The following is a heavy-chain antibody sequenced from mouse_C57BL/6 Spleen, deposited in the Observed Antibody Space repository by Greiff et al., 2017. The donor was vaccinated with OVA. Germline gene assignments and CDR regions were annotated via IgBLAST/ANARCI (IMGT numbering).Heavy chain of an antibody. CDR3: ARDLYQSAMDD. CDR2: IDPSDSYT. V-gene: IGHV1-69*01. J-gene: IGHJ4*01. Sequence: QVQLQQPGAELVMPGASVKLSCKASGYTFTSYWMHWVKQRPGQGLEWIGEIDPSDSYTNYNQKFKGKSTLTVDKSSSTAYMQLSSLTSEDSAVYYWARDLYQSAMDDWGQGTSVTVSS. CDR1: GYTFTSYW. D-gene: IGHD2-1*01.